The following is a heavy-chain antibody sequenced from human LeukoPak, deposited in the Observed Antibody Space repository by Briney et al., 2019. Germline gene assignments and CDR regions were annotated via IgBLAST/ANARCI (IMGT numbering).Heavy chain of an antibody. CDR1: GGSMTNYH. Sequence: SQTLSLTCTVSGGSMTNYHWSWIRQPAGKGLEWIGQIHTSGTTNYNPPLKSRVSMSIDTTEGQVSLTIRSVTAADTALYYCARRDISSGRSFDHWGQGTILSVSS. J-gene: IGHJ4*02. CDR3: ARRDISSGRSFDH. D-gene: IGHD6-19*01. V-gene: IGHV4-4*07. CDR2: IHTSGTT.